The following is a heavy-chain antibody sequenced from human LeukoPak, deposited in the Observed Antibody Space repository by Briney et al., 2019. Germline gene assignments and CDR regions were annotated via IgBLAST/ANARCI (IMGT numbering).Heavy chain of an antibody. CDR1: GFTFSSYS. CDR2: ISSSSSYI. V-gene: IGHV3-21*01. CDR3: ASPPLIQSCSGGSCYADGLFDY. Sequence: GGSLRLSCAAFGFTFSSYSMNWVRQAPGKGLEWVSSISSSSSYIYYADSVKGRFTISRDNAKNSLYLQMNSLRAEDTAVYYCASPPLIQSCSGGSCYADGLFDYWGQGTLVTVSS. D-gene: IGHD2-15*01. J-gene: IGHJ4*02.